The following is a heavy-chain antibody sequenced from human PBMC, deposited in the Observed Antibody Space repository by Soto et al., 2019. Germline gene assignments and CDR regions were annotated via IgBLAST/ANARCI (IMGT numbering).Heavy chain of an antibody. CDR2: IHPSGDT. CDR1: GYKFTTYF. CDR3: ARESEDLTSNFDY. V-gene: IGHV1-46*01. J-gene: IGHJ4*02. Sequence: ASVKVSCKASGYKFTTYFIHWVRQAPGQGLEWMGMIHPSGDTGYAQKFRGRVTMTIDTSTTTAYMELRNLTSEDTAVYYCARESEDLTSNFDYWGQGTLVTVSS.